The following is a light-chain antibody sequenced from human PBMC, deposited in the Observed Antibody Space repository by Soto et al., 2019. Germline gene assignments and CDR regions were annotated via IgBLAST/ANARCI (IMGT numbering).Light chain of an antibody. CDR1: GTDVGTYNY. CDR2: DAT. J-gene: IGLJ1*01. CDR3: ASFTASSTPV. V-gene: IGLV2-14*01. Sequence: QSALTQPASVSGSPGQSITISCSGTGTDVGTYNYVAWYQQRPGKAPKLMVYDATKRPSGVSNRFSGPKSANTASLTISGLQTEDEADYYCASFTASSTPVFGTGTKLTVL.